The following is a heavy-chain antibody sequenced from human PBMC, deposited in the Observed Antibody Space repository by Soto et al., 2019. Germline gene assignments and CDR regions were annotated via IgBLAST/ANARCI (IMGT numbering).Heavy chain of an antibody. CDR3: ARCFSRSSGNWFDP. V-gene: IGHV4-28*01. J-gene: IGHJ5*02. CDR1: GYSISSSNW. CDR2: IYYSGST. Sequence: SATLSLTCAVSGYSISSSNWWGWIRQPPGKGLEWIGYIYYSGSTYYNPSLKSRVTMSVDTSKNQFSLKLSSVTAVDTAVYYCARCFSRSSGNWFDPWGQGTPVTVSA. D-gene: IGHD3-10*01.